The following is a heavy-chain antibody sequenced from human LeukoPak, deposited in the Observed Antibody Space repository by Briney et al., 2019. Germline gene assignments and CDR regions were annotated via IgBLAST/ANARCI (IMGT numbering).Heavy chain of an antibody. CDR2: IISIFGTA. CDR1: GGTFSSYA. D-gene: IGHD4-11*01. CDR3: ARDLGQYYFDY. J-gene: IGHJ4*02. Sequence: SVKVSCKASGGTFSSYAISWVRQAPGQGLEWMGRIISIFGTANYAQKFQGRVTITTDESTSTAYMELSSLRSEDTAVYYCARDLGQYYFDYWGQGTLVTVSS. V-gene: IGHV1-69*05.